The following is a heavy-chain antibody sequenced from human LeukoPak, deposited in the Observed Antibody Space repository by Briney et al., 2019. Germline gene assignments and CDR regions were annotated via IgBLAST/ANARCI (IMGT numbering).Heavy chain of an antibody. CDR1: GYTFTSYG. CDR3: ARVGSVVVAATYYYGMDV. J-gene: IGHJ6*02. Sequence: ASVKVSCKPSGYTFTSYGISWVRQAPAQGLEWMGWISAYNGNTNYAQKLQGRVTMTTDTSTSTAYMELRSLRSDDTAVYYCARVGSVVVAATYYYGMDVWGQGTTVTVSS. V-gene: IGHV1-18*01. CDR2: ISAYNGNT. D-gene: IGHD2-15*01.